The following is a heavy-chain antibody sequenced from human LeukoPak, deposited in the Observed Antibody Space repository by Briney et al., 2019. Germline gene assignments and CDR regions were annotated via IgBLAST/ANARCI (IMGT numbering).Heavy chain of an antibody. Sequence: PSETLSLTCSVSGGSIIDYYWSWIRQPPGKGLEWIGYIYYSGSTNYNPSLNSRVTISIDTSKNQFSVKLSSVTAADTAHYYCARHSLFASSNAFDIWGQGTMVAVSS. CDR3: ARHSLFASSNAFDI. CDR1: GGSIIDYY. V-gene: IGHV4-59*08. J-gene: IGHJ3*02. CDR2: IYYSGST.